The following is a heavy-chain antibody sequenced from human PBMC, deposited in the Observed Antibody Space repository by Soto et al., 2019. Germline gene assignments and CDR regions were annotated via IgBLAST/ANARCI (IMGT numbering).Heavy chain of an antibody. V-gene: IGHV3-23*01. Sequence: EVQVLESGGALVQPTGSLRLSCSASGFNFTNQVINWVRQAPGKGLEWVSSISNSDDLGFYADSVRGRFIVSRDISTNSVFLQMNFLRVEDTAIYYCAKTVGATKLEDYWGQGTLVTVSS. CDR3: AKTVGATKLEDY. D-gene: IGHD1-26*01. J-gene: IGHJ4*02. CDR1: GFNFTNQV. CDR2: ISNSDDLG.